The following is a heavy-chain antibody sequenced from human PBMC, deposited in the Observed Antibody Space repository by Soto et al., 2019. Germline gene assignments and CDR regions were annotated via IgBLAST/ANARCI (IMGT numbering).Heavy chain of an antibody. D-gene: IGHD2-21*02. CDR3: AKDRFPRYCGGDCYSGGMDV. J-gene: IGHJ6*02. CDR2: ISYDGSNK. Sequence: QVQLVESGGGVVQPGRSLRLSCAASGFTFSSYGMHWVRQAPGKGLEWVAVISYDGSNKYYADSVKGRFTISRDNSNNTLYLQMNSLRAEDTAVYYCAKDRFPRYCGGDCYSGGMDVWGQGTTVTVSS. V-gene: IGHV3-30*18. CDR1: GFTFSSYG.